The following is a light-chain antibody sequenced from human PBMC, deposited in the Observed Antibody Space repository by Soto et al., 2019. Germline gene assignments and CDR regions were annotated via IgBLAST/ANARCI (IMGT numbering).Light chain of an antibody. CDR1: QSFSSSY. CDR3: QQYGSSPWT. V-gene: IGKV3-20*01. CDR2: GAS. Sequence: NVLTQSPGPPSFSPGGKAPLSRRARQSFSSSYLAWYQQKPGQAPRLLIYGASSRATGIPDRFSGSGSGTDFTLTVSRLEPEDFAVHYCQQYGSSPWTFGPGT. J-gene: IGKJ3*01.